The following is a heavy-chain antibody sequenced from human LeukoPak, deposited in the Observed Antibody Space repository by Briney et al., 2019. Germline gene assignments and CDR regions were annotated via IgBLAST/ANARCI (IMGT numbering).Heavy chain of an antibody. CDR1: GASISSTTYY. Sequence: SETLSLTCTVSGASISSTTYYWGWIRQPPRTGLEWIASIYYSGSTYYNPSLKSRVTISVDTSKNQFSLKLSSVTAADTAVYYCARAGGSSGWHYFDYWGQGTLVTVSS. J-gene: IGHJ4*02. CDR3: ARAGGSSGWHYFDY. D-gene: IGHD6-19*01. CDR2: IYYSGST. V-gene: IGHV4-39*07.